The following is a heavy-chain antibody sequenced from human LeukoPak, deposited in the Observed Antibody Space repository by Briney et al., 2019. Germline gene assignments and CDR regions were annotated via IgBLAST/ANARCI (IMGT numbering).Heavy chain of an antibody. J-gene: IGHJ4*02. Sequence: VKVSCKASGYTFTSYGISWVRQAPGQGLEWMGWISAYNGNTNYAQKLQGRVTMTTDTSTSTAYMELRSLRSDDTAVYYCARWGAPGYSSGWYGYWGQGTLVTVSS. CDR2: ISAYNGNT. D-gene: IGHD6-19*01. CDR1: GYTFTSYG. CDR3: ARWGAPGYSSGWYGY. V-gene: IGHV1-18*01.